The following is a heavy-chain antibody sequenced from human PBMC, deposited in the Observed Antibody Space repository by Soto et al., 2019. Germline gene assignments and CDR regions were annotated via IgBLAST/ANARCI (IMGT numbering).Heavy chain of an antibody. J-gene: IGHJ4*02. Sequence: HPGGSMRLSSAASGLTFSSYAMSWVRQAPGKGLEWVSAISGSGGSTYYADSVKGRFTISRDNSKNTLYLQMNSLRAEDSAVYYCAKDRYSSGWYFRYWGQGTLVTVSS. CDR3: AKDRYSSGWYFRY. D-gene: IGHD6-19*01. CDR2: ISGSGGST. CDR1: GLTFSSYA. V-gene: IGHV3-23*01.